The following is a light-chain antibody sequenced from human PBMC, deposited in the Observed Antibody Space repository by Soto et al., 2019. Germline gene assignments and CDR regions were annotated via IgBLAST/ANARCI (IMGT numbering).Light chain of an antibody. V-gene: IGKV3-20*01. J-gene: IGKJ2*01. Sequence: EIVLTQSPGTLSLSPGDRATLSCRARQSVTTNDLAWYQQKPGQAPRLLIYGAANRATGIPDRFSGTGSGTDFTLNISRLEPEDFAVDYCQQYGNSPPRTFGQGTRLDTK. CDR3: QQYGNSPPRT. CDR2: GAA. CDR1: QSVTTND.